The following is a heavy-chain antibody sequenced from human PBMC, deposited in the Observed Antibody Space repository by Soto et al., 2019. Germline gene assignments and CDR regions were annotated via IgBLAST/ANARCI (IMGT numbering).Heavy chain of an antibody. Sequence: QVQLQESGPRLVEASQTLSLTCTVSNASITSSGYYWSWVRQPPGKRLEWIGYIYHSGSTFYSPSLRGPLAISVETAENPFPPAVRALTSAGTALYPFAPIRCNYYDPDYWGQGTLGTVSS. CDR2: IYHSGST. D-gene: IGHD1-26*01. CDR3: APIRCNYYDPDY. J-gene: IGHJ4*02. V-gene: IGHV4-30-4*01. CDR1: NASITSSGYY.